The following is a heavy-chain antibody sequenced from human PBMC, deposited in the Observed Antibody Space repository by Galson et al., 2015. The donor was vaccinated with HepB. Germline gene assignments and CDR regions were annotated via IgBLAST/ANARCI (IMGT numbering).Heavy chain of an antibody. V-gene: IGHV3-30*18. J-gene: IGHJ4*02. CDR3: AKDRARIVEITVAGHSPFDY. CDR1: GFTFSNYG. CDR2: ISYAGSNK. D-gene: IGHD6-19*01. Sequence: SLRLSCAASGFTFSNYGLHWVRQAPGKGLEWVAVISYAGSNKYYADSVKGRFTISRDNSKNTLYLQMNSLRAEDTAVYYCAKDRARIVEITVAGHSPFDYWGQGTLVTVSS.